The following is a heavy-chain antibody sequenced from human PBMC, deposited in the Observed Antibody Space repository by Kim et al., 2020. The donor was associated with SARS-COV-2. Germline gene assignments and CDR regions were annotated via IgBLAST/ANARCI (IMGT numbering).Heavy chain of an antibody. D-gene: IGHD2-2*01. Sequence: SVKVSCKASGGTFSSYTISWVRQAPGQGLEWMGRIIPILGIANYAQKFQGRVTITADKSTSTAYMELSSLRSEDTAVYYCARAPADIVVVPAAAYYYYYGMDVWGQGTTVTVSS. CDR1: GGTFSSYT. J-gene: IGHJ6*02. CDR2: IIPILGIA. CDR3: ARAPADIVVVPAAAYYYYYGMDV. V-gene: IGHV1-69*02.